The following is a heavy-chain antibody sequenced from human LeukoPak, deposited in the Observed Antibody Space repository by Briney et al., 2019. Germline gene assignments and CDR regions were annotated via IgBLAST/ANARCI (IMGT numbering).Heavy chain of an antibody. CDR2: IYYSGST. V-gene: IGHV4-59*01. D-gene: IGHD6-13*01. CDR3: ARARSSWHSNYFDY. CDR1: GGSISSYY. Sequence: SETLSLTCTVSGGSISSYYWSWIRQPPGKGLEWIGYIYYSGSTNYNPSLKSRVTISVDTSKNQFSLKLSSVTAADTAVYYCARARSSWHSNYFDYWGQGTLVTVSS. J-gene: IGHJ4*02.